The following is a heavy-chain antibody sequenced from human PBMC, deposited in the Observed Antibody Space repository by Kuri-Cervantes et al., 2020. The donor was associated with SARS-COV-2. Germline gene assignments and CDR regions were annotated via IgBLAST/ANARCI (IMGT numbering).Heavy chain of an antibody. D-gene: IGHD6-13*01. J-gene: IGHJ1*01. CDR3: ARVAYSTSFLGYFQH. CDR1: GFPLSSSGMG. V-gene: IGHV2-5*02. Sequence: SGPTLVKPTQTLTLTCTFSGFPLSSSGMGVGWIRQPPGKALEWLALIYWDDDKRYSPSLKSRLTITKDTSKNQVVLTMTNMDPVDTATYYCARVAYSTSFLGYFQHWGQGTLVTVSS. CDR2: IYWDDDK.